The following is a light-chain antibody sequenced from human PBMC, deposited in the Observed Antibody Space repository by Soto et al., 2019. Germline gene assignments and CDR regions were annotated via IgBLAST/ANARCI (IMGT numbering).Light chain of an antibody. Sequence: DMQMTQSPSTLSACLVHIFAITVRARQSISSWLAWYQQKPGKASKLLIFEASTLGSGVPSRFSGSGSGTEFTLTISSLQPEDFATYYSQQYNSYATFGQGTKVDIK. CDR2: EAS. V-gene: IGKV1-5*01. J-gene: IGKJ1*01. CDR3: QQYNSYAT. CDR1: QSISSW.